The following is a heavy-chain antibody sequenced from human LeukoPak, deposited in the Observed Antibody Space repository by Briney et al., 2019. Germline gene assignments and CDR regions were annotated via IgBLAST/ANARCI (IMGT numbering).Heavy chain of an antibody. CDR1: GFTFSSYE. J-gene: IGHJ6*02. V-gene: IGHV3-48*03. CDR2: ISSSGSTI. D-gene: IGHD2-15*01. Sequence: GGSLRLSCAASGFTFSSYEMNWVRQAPGKGLEWISYISSSGSTIYYADSVKGRFTISRDNAKNSLYLQMNSLRAEDTALYYCAKDGRSRPYGMDVWGQGTTVTVSS. CDR3: AKDGRSRPYGMDV.